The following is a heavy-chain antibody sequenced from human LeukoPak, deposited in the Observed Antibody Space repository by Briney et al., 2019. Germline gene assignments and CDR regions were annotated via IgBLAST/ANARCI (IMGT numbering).Heavy chain of an antibody. CDR2: IIPIFGTA. Sequence: SVKVSCKASGGTFSSYAISWVRQAPGQGLEWMGGIIPIFGTANYAQEFQGRVTITTDESTSTAYMELSSLRSEDTAVYYCAREGQDWGSWFDPWGQGTLVTVSS. CDR1: GGTFSSYA. CDR3: AREGQDWGSWFDP. D-gene: IGHD7-27*01. J-gene: IGHJ5*02. V-gene: IGHV1-69*05.